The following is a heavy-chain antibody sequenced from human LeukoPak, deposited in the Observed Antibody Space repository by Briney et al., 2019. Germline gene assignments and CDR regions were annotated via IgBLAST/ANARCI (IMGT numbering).Heavy chain of an antibody. CDR3: VTGNYYDSSGYPHAFDI. J-gene: IGHJ3*02. CDR2: ISATSNTL. Sequence: GGSLRLTCTASGFNFSAYSMAWGRRAPGTGLEWIAYISATSNTLYYADSVKGRFTISRDNEKSSVFLQMNSLRAGDTAAFYCVTGNYYDSSGYPHAFDIWGQGTMVTVSS. V-gene: IGHV3-48*01. CDR1: GFNFSAYS. D-gene: IGHD3-22*01.